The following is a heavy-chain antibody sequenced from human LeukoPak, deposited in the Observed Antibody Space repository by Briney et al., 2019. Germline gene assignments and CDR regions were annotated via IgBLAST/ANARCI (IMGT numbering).Heavy chain of an antibody. V-gene: IGHV3-48*04. Sequence: GGSLRLSCAASGFTFSSYSMNWVRQAPGKGLEWVSYISSSSSTIYYADSVKGRFTISRDNAKNSLYLQMNSLRVEDTAVYYCARDSSSSDYYDSSGYFDYWGQGTLVTVSS. J-gene: IGHJ4*02. CDR2: ISSSSSTI. CDR1: GFTFSSYS. D-gene: IGHD3-22*01. CDR3: ARDSSSSDYYDSSGYFDY.